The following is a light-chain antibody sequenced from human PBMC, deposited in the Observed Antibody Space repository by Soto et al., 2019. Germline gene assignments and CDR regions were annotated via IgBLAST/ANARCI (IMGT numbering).Light chain of an antibody. CDR2: GAS. Sequence: EIVLTQSPGTLSLSPGERATLSCRASQSVSSSYLAWYQQKPGQAPRLLIYGASSRATGIPDRFSGSGSGTDFTLTISRLEPEDFAVYYCQQRSNSWTFGQGTKVEIK. V-gene: IGKV3D-20*02. CDR1: QSVSSSY. CDR3: QQRSNSWT. J-gene: IGKJ1*01.